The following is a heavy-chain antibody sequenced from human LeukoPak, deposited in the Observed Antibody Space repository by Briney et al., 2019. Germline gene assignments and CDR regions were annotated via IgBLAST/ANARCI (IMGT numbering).Heavy chain of an antibody. CDR3: AREGRGISSGYDVVRYFDY. Sequence: GGSLRLSCAASGFTFSSYEMNWVRQAPGKGLEWVSHISSSGRNIYYADSVKGRFTISTDNAKNSLYLQMNSLRAEDTAVYYCAREGRGISSGYDVVRYFDYWGQGTLVTVSS. D-gene: IGHD3-22*01. V-gene: IGHV3-48*03. CDR1: GFTFSSYE. CDR2: ISSSGRNI. J-gene: IGHJ4*02.